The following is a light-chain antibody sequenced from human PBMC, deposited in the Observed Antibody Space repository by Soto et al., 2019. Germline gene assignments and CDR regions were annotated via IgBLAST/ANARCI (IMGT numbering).Light chain of an antibody. V-gene: IGKV1-8*01. CDR1: QGISSY. Sequence: AIRMTQSPSSLSASPGDRVTITCLASQGISSYLAWYQQKPGKAPKLLIYAASTLQSGVPSRFSGSGSGTDFTLTISCLQSEDFATYYCQQYYSYPPTFGQGTKVDI. J-gene: IGKJ1*01. CDR3: QQYYSYPPT. CDR2: AAS.